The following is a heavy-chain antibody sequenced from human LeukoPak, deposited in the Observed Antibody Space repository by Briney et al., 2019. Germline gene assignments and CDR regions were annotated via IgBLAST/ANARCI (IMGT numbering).Heavy chain of an antibody. CDR3: ATTGRGSSWYFDY. V-gene: IGHV1-69*04. CDR1: GGTFSSYA. Sequence: SVKVSCKASGGTFSSYAISWVRQAPGQGLEWMGRIIPILGIANYAQKFQGRVTITADKSASTAYMELSSLRSEDTAVYYCATTGRGSSWYFDYWGQGTLVTVSS. D-gene: IGHD6-13*01. J-gene: IGHJ4*02. CDR2: IIPILGIA.